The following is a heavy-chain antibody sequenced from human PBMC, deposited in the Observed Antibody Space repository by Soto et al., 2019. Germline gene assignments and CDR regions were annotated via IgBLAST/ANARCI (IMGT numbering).Heavy chain of an antibody. D-gene: IGHD2-15*01. CDR2: IKEDGSEK. CDR1: GFTLSYYS. V-gene: IGHV3-7*01. J-gene: IGHJ4*02. Sequence: EVQLMESGGGLVQPGGSLRLSCAASGFTLSYYSMSWVRQAPGKGLECVDNIKEDGSEKYYVDSLKGRLTIYRDNAQNSVFLQMNSLRVEDTAMYYCARDCSGGSCQYWGQGPLVTVSS. CDR3: ARDCSGGSCQY.